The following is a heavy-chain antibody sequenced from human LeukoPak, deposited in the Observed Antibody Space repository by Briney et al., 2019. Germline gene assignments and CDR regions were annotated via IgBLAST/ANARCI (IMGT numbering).Heavy chain of an antibody. J-gene: IGHJ4*02. D-gene: IGHD3-16*02. CDR2: INAGNGNT. CDR3: ARGGYRYTNDY. V-gene: IGHV1-3*01. CDR1: GYAFTSYA. Sequence: ASVKVSCKASGYAFTSYAMHWVRQAPGQRLEWMGWINAGNGNTKYSQRFQGRVTITRDTSASTAYMELSSLRSEDTAVYYCARGGYRYTNDYWGQGTLVTVSS.